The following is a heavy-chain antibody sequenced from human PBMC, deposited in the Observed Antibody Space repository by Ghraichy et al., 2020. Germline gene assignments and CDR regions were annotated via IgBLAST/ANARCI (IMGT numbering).Heavy chain of an antibody. CDR3: ARDFTMFRGLIIFRTLDY. CDR1: GYTFTNYG. V-gene: IGHV1-18*04. CDR2: ISTYNGNT. D-gene: IGHD3-10*01. J-gene: IGHJ4*02. Sequence: ASVKVSCKASGYTFTNYGITWVRQAPGQGLEWMGWISTYNGNTNYAQKLQGRVTMTTDTSTSTAYMDLRSLRSDDTAVYYCARDFTMFRGLIIFRTLDYWGQGTLVTVSS.